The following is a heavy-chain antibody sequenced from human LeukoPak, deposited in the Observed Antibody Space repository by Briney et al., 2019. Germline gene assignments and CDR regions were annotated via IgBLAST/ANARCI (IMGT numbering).Heavy chain of an antibody. V-gene: IGHV3-48*03. J-gene: IGHJ5*02. Sequence: GGSLRLSCAASGFTFSSYEMNWVRQAPGKGLEWVSYISSSGSSIYYADSVKGRFTISRDNAKNSLYLQMNSLKTEDTAVYFCARDLGYGSGPDWFDPWGQGTLVTVS. D-gene: IGHD3-10*01. CDR1: GFTFSSYE. CDR3: ARDLGYGSGPDWFDP. CDR2: ISSSGSSI.